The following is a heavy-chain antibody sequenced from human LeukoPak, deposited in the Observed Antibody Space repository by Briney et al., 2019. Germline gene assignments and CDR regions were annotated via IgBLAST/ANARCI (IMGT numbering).Heavy chain of an antibody. D-gene: IGHD5-18*01. CDR2: IYPGDSAT. V-gene: IGHV5-51*01. J-gene: IGHJ6*02. CDR1: GYSFAKYW. CDR3: AIHDTSKGMDV. Sequence: GESLKISCKGSGYSFAKYWIAWVRQMPGKGLEWMGIIYPGDSATRYSPSFQGQVTISVDKSISTAYLQWSSLKASDTAMYYCAIHDTSKGMDVWGQGTTVTVS.